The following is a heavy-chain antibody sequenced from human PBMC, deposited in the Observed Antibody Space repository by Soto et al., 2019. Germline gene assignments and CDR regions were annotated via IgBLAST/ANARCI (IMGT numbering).Heavy chain of an antibody. Sequence: SETLSLTCTVSGGSISSGDYYWSWIRQPPGKGLEWIGYIYYSGSTYYNPSLKSRVTISVDTSKNQFSLKLSSVTAADTAVYYCAGQGGMTTVTTSGMDVWGQGTTVTVSS. D-gene: IGHD4-4*01. CDR1: GGSISSGDYY. V-gene: IGHV4-30-4*01. J-gene: IGHJ6*02. CDR3: AGQGGMTTVTTSGMDV. CDR2: IYYSGST.